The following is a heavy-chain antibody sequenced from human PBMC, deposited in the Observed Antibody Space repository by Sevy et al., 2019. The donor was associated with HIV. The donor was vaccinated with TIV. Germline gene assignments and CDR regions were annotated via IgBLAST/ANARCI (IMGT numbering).Heavy chain of an antibody. CDR2: IRYDGSNK. V-gene: IGHV3-30*02. CDR1: GFTFSSYG. Sequence: GGSLRLSCAASGFTFSSYGMHWVRQAPGKGLEWVAFIRYDGSNKYYADSVKGRFTISRDNSKNTLYLQMNSLRAEDTAVYYCAKAISDYYDSFDAFDILGQGTMVTVSS. D-gene: IGHD3-22*01. J-gene: IGHJ3*02. CDR3: AKAISDYYDSFDAFDI.